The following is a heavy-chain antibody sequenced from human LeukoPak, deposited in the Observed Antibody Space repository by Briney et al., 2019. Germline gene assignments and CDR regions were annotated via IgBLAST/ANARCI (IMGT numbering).Heavy chain of an antibody. Sequence: RASETLSLTCTVSGGSISSYYWSWIRQPPGKGLEWIGYIYYSGSTNYNPSLKSRVTISVDTSKNQFSLKLSSVTAADTAVYYCASTYNWNDGYYYYMDVWGKGTTVTISS. CDR2: IYYSGST. J-gene: IGHJ6*03. D-gene: IGHD1-1*01. V-gene: IGHV4-59*01. CDR1: GGSISSYY. CDR3: ASTYNWNDGYYYYMDV.